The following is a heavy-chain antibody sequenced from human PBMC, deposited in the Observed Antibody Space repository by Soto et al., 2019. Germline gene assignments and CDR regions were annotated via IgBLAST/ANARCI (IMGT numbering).Heavy chain of an antibody. CDR3: ARGYSYGSGRHYYNWFDP. Sequence: SETLSLTCTVSGGSISSGDYYWSWIRQPPGKGLEWIGYIYYSGSTYYNPSLKSRVTISVDTSKNQFSLKLSSVTAADTAVYYCARGYSYGSGRHYYNWFDPWGQGTLVTVSS. CDR2: IYYSGST. V-gene: IGHV4-30-4*01. D-gene: IGHD5-18*01. J-gene: IGHJ5*02. CDR1: GGSISSGDYY.